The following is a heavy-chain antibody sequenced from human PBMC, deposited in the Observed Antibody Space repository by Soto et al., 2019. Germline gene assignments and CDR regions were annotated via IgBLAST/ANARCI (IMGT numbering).Heavy chain of an antibody. Sequence: SETLSLTCAVSGGSISSYYWSWIRQPPGKGLEWIGYIYYSGSTNYNPSLKSRVTISVDTSKNQFSLKLSSVTAADTAVYYCARHYYYGSGSEGFDYWGQGTLVTVSS. D-gene: IGHD3-10*01. CDR1: GGSISSYY. J-gene: IGHJ4*02. V-gene: IGHV4-59*08. CDR3: ARHYYYGSGSEGFDY. CDR2: IYYSGST.